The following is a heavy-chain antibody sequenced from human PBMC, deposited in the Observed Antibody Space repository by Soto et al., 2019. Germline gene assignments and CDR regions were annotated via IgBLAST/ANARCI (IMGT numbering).Heavy chain of an antibody. CDR1: GFTFNSYS. D-gene: IGHD1-26*01. J-gene: IGHJ4*02. V-gene: IGHV3-21*01. Sequence: EVQLVESGGALVQPGGSLRLSCAASGFTFNSYSMNWVRQAPGKGLEWVSSISSSTNYIYYADSVKGRFTISRDNAKKSLYLQMNSLRVEDTAVYYCAREEGSGTFDYWGQGTLVTVSS. CDR2: ISSSTNYI. CDR3: AREEGSGTFDY.